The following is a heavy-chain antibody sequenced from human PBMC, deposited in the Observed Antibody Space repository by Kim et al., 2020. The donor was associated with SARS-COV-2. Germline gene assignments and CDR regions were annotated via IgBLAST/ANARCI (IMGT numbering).Heavy chain of an antibody. Sequence: FVDLAKGRCTIPRDNTKNSLYLQMNSLRAEDTAVYYCARGGSSSSGWFDPWGQGTLVTVSS. V-gene: IGHV3-7*01. CDR3: ARGGSSSSGWFDP. J-gene: IGHJ5*02. D-gene: IGHD6-6*01.